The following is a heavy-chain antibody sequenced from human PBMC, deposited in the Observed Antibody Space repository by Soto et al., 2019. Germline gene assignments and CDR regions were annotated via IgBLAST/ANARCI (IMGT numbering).Heavy chain of an antibody. CDR3: ARGPSGAKVDS. V-gene: IGHV4-30-4*01. CDR2: IYDGGRT. D-gene: IGHD3-16*01. J-gene: IGHJ4*02. CDR1: GGSISTVDYW. Sequence: QVQLQESGPGLVKPSQTLSLTCTVSGGSISTVDYWWSWIRQSPDMGLEWIGHIYDGGRTYNNPSLAGRVPLSGDTSKSKLSLTLSSVSAAATAVYYCARGPSGAKVDSWGQGTLVTVSS.